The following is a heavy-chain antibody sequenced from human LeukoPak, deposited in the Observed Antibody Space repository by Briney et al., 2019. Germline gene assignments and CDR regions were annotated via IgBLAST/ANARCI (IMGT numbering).Heavy chain of an antibody. Sequence: ASVKVTCKASGYTFTSYGISWVRQAPGQGLEWMGWISAYNGNTNYAQKLQGRVTMTTDTSTSTDYMELRSLRSDDTAVYYCARDEKGGSGSWGFDYWGQGTLVTVSS. V-gene: IGHV1-18*01. J-gene: IGHJ4*02. CDR2: ISAYNGNT. CDR3: ARDEKGGSGSWGFDY. D-gene: IGHD3-10*01. CDR1: GYTFTSYG.